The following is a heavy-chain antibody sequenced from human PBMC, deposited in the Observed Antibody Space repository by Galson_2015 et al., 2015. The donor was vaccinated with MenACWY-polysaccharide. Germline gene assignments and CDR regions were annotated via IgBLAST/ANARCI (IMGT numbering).Heavy chain of an antibody. CDR1: GGSISSNHW. Sequence: SETLSLTCAVSGGSISSNHWWSWVRQPPGKGLEWIGEIYHTGTTNYNPSLESRLTISVDKSRSQFSLKLSSVTAADTAVYYCARRYRYATSDYYPAFDMWGQGTMVTVSS. CDR3: ARRYRYATSDYYPAFDM. CDR2: IYHTGTT. V-gene: IGHV4-4*02. D-gene: IGHD2-2*01. J-gene: IGHJ3*02.